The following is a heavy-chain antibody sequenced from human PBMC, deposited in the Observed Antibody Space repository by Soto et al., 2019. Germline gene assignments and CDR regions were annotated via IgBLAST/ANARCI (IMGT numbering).Heavy chain of an antibody. J-gene: IGHJ4*02. D-gene: IGHD3-22*01. CDR3: ASDLLATDNSGYCFDS. CDR1: GYTFSSYA. CDR2: INAGNGNT. Sequence: QVQLVQSGTEVKKPGASVKVSCKASGYTFSSYAIHWVRQAPGQRLEWMGWINAGNGNTKYSQKFQGRVTITRDTSASTAYLELSSLRSEDTAVYYCASDLLATDNSGYCFDSWGQGTLVTVSS. V-gene: IGHV1-3*01.